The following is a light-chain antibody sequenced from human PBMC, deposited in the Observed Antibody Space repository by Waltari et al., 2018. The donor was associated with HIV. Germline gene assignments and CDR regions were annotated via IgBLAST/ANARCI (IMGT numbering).Light chain of an antibody. V-gene: IGLV2-14*01. Sequence: QSALTQPASVSGSPGQSITISCTGTSSDVGGYNYVSWYQQHPGKAPKLIISEVSNRPSGVSNRFSGSKSGNTASLTISGLQTEDEADYHCSSYTSSSTLVFGGGTKVTVL. CDR2: EVS. CDR1: SSDVGGYNY. CDR3: SSYTSSSTLV. J-gene: IGLJ2*01.